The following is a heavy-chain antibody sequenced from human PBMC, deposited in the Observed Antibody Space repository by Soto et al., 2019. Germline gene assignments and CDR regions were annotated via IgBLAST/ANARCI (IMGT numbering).Heavy chain of an antibody. CDR2: IIPIFGTA. CDR3: ARREDSSGYYDDAFDI. J-gene: IGHJ3*02. Sequence: QVQLVQSGAEVKKPGSSVKVSCKASGGTFSSYAISWVRQAPGQGLEWMGGIIPIFGTANYAQKFQGRVTITADESTGTAYMGLSSRGSEDTAVYYCARREDSSGYYDDAFDIWGQGTMVTVSS. D-gene: IGHD3-22*01. V-gene: IGHV1-69*12. CDR1: GGTFSSYA.